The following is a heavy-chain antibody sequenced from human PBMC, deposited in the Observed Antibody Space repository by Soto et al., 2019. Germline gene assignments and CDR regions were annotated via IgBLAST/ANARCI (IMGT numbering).Heavy chain of an antibody. CDR3: ARASGVDYPFDY. CDR1: GGSISSYY. Sequence: ETLSLTCTVSGGSISSYYWSWIRQPPGKGLEWIGYIYYSGSTNYNPSLKSRVTISVDTSKNQFSLKLSSVTAADTAVYYCARASGVDYPFDYWGQGTLVTVSS. D-gene: IGHD4-17*01. J-gene: IGHJ4*02. V-gene: IGHV4-59*01. CDR2: IYYSGST.